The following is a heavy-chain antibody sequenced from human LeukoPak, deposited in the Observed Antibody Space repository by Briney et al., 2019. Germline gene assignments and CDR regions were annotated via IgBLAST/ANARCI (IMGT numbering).Heavy chain of an antibody. D-gene: IGHD4-11*01. Sequence: GASVKVSCKAFGYTFTSNYMHWVRQAPGQGLEWMGWINTNTGNPTYAQGFTGRFVFSLDTSVSTAYLQISSLKAEDTAVYYCARDAYGGHLQGYAFDIWGQGTMVTVSS. CDR3: ARDAYGGHLQGYAFDI. V-gene: IGHV7-4-1*02. J-gene: IGHJ3*02. CDR1: GYTFTSNY. CDR2: INTNTGNP.